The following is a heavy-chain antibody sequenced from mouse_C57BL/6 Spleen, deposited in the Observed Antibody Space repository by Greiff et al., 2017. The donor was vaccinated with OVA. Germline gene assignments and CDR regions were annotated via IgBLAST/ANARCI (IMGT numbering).Heavy chain of an antibody. CDR1: GFTFSDYG. CDR2: ISSGSSTI. CDR3: ARNYYGSSFWYFDV. D-gene: IGHD1-1*01. J-gene: IGHJ1*03. Sequence: EVKLEESGGGLVKPGGSLKLSCAASGFTFSDYGMHWVRQAPEKGLEWVAYISSGSSTIYYADTVKGRFTISRDNAKNTLFLQMTILRSEDTAMYYCARNYYGSSFWYFDVWGTGTTVTVSS. V-gene: IGHV5-17*01.